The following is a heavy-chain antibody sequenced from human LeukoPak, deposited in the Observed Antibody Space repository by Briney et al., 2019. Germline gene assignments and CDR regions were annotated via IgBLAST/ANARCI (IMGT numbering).Heavy chain of an antibody. CDR1: GYTFTGYY. Sequence: ASVKVSCKASGYTFTGYYMHWVRQAPGQGLEWMGWINPNSGGTNYAQKFQGRVTMTRDTSISTAYMELSRLRSDDTAVYYCAREYSSSHPGWFDPWGQGTLVTVSS. J-gene: IGHJ5*02. CDR2: INPNSGGT. CDR3: AREYSSSHPGWFDP. V-gene: IGHV1-2*02. D-gene: IGHD6-13*01.